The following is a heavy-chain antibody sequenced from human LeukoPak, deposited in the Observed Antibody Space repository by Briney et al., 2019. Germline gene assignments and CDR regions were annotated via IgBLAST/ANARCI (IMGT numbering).Heavy chain of an antibody. Sequence: ASVKVSCKASGYTFSGYYIHWVRQAPGQGLEWMGWMNPNSGATNNAQKFQGRVTLSRDTSISTAYMELRKLRSDDTAVYYCARDRLYSSSPVDYWGQGTLVTVSS. J-gene: IGHJ4*02. CDR3: ARDRLYSSSPVDY. V-gene: IGHV1-2*02. D-gene: IGHD6-6*01. CDR1: GYTFSGYY. CDR2: MNPNSGAT.